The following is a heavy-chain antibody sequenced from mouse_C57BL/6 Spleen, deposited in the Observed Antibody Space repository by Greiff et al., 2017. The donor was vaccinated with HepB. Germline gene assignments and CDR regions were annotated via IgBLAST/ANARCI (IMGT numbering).Heavy chain of an antibody. CDR1: GFNIKDDY. CDR2: IDPENGDT. D-gene: IGHD2-3*01. CDR3: TTGYDQGTY. V-gene: IGHV14-4*01. Sequence: EVQLQQSGAELVRPGASVKLSCTASGFNIKDDYMHWVKQRPEQGLEWIGWIDPENGDTEYASKFQGKATKTADTSSNTAYLQLSSLTSEDTAVYYCTTGYDQGTYWGQGTTLTVSS. J-gene: IGHJ2*01.